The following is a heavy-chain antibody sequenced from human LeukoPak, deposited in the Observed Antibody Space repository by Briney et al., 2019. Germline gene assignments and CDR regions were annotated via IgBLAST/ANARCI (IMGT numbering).Heavy chain of an antibody. D-gene: IGHD6-19*01. CDR2: IDYSGGSS. V-gene: IGHV3-23*01. J-gene: IGHJ4*02. CDR3: ARNNGWYGVS. CDR1: GFTLSSYE. Sequence: PGGSLRLSCTVSGFTLSSYEMSWIRQAPGKGLEWVSSIDYSGGSSYYADSVKGRFTISRDDSKNTLYLQLKSLRAEDTAVYYCARNNGWYGVSWGQGTLVTVSS.